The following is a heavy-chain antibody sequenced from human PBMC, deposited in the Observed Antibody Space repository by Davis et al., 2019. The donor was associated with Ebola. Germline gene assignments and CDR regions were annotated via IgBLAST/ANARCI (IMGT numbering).Heavy chain of an antibody. D-gene: IGHD3-22*01. Sequence: SETLSLTCAVSGDSISSRNWWSWVRQFPGKGLEWIGEIYHSGSTNYNPSLKSRVTISLDKSKNQFSLKLISVTAADTAVYYCARDYYDSNGYLYYFDHWGQGTLVTVSS. CDR3: ARDYYDSNGYLYYFDH. V-gene: IGHV4-4*02. CDR1: GDSISSRNW. CDR2: IYHSGST. J-gene: IGHJ4*02.